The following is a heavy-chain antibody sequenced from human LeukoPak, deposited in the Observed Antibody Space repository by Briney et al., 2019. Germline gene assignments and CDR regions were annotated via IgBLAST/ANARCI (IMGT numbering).Heavy chain of an antibody. CDR3: ARAHDEDTAISPLDY. CDR1: GGTFSSYA. CDR2: IIPIFGTA. D-gene: IGHD5-18*01. V-gene: IGHV1-69*13. J-gene: IGHJ4*02. Sequence: SVKVSCKASGGTFSSYAISWVRQAPGQGLEWMGGIIPIFGTANYAQKFQGRVTITADESTSTAYMELSSLGSEDTAVYYCARAHDEDTAISPLDYWGQGTLVTVSS.